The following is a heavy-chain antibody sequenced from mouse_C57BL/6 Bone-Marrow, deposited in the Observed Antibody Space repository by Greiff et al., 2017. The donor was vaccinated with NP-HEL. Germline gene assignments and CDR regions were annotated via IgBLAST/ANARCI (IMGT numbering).Heavy chain of an antibody. CDR1: GYTFTGYW. CDR3: ARRKVIYSNYVFAY. Sequence: VQLQQSGAELMKPGASVKLSCKATGYTFTGYWIEWVKQRPGHGLEWIGEILPGSGSTTYNEKFTGKATFTADTSSTTAYMQLSSLTTEDSAIYYCARRKVIYSNYVFAYWGQGTLVTVSA. J-gene: IGHJ3*01. CDR2: ILPGSGST. V-gene: IGHV1-9*01. D-gene: IGHD2-5*01.